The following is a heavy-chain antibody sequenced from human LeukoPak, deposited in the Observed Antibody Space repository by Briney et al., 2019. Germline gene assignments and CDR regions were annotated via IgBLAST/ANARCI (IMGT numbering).Heavy chain of an antibody. CDR2: IIPILGIA. D-gene: IGHD4-17*01. CDR3: AETSYGDYVGLDY. CDR1: GGTFSSYA. J-gene: IGHJ4*01. V-gene: IGHV1-69*04. Sequence: SVKVSCKASGGTFSSYAISWVRQAPGQGLEWMGRIIPILGIANYAQKFQGRVTITADKSTSTAYMELSSLRSEDTAVYYCAETSYGDYVGLDYWGQEPWSPSPQ.